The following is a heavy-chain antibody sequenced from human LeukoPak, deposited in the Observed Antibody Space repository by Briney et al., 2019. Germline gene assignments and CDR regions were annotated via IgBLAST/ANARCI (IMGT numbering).Heavy chain of an antibody. D-gene: IGHD3-22*01. CDR3: ATSMMTYGGGLYYFDY. V-gene: IGHV5-51*01. CDR1: GYSFTSYW. J-gene: IGHJ4*02. Sequence: GESLKISCKGSGYSFTSYWIGWVRQMPGKGLEWMGIIYPGDSDTRYSPSFQGQVTISADKSISTAYLQWSSLKASDTAMYYCATSMMTYGGGLYYFDYWGQGTLVTVSS. CDR2: IYPGDSDT.